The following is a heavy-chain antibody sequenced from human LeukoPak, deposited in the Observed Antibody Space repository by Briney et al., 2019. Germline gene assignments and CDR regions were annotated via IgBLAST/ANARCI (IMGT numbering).Heavy chain of an antibody. CDR1: GGTFSSYA. D-gene: IGHD7-27*01. V-gene: IGHV1-69*13. J-gene: IGHJ6*03. CDR2: IIPIFGTA. CDR3: ARGVWQKEPTGERYYYYYYYMDV. Sequence: SVKVSCKASGGTFSSYAISWVRQAPGQGLEWMGGIIPIFGTANYAQKFQGRVTITADESTSTAYMELSSLSSADTAVYYCARGVWQKEPTGERYYYYYYYMDVWGKGTTVTVSS.